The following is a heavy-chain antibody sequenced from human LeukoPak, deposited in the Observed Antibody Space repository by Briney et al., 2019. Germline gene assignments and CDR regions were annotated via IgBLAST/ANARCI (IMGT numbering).Heavy chain of an antibody. CDR1: GYTLTELS. Sequence: ASVKVSCKVSGYTLTELSMHWVRQAPGKGLEWMGNFDPGDAETIYAQKFQGRLTMTEDRSTDTAYMELSSLRSEDTAVYYCATGKRSNDPFDIWGQGTLVTVSS. CDR2: FDPGDAET. V-gene: IGHV1-24*01. D-gene: IGHD1-1*01. CDR3: ATGKRSNDPFDI. J-gene: IGHJ3*02.